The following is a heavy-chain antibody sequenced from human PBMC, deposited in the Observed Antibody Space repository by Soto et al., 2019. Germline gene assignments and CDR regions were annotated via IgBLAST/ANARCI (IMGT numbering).Heavy chain of an antibody. V-gene: IGHV1-8*01. Sequence: QVQLVQSGAEVKKPGASVRVSCTASGYTFTHHDVNWVRQAPGQGPEGMGWMNPKSGETGYAQIFQGRVTMTRETSISTAYMELSSLRSGDTAIYFCARGIVGGSTRAFDVWGQGTKVTVSS. CDR1: GYTFTHHD. CDR3: ARGIVGGSTRAFDV. CDR2: MNPKSGET. D-gene: IGHD1-26*01. J-gene: IGHJ3*01.